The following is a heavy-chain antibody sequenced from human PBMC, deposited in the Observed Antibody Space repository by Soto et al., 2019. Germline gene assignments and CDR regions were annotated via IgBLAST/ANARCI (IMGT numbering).Heavy chain of an antibody. CDR3: ARRITGDPHFDL. D-gene: IGHD1-20*01. CDR1: DGSISSYY. J-gene: IGHJ2*01. V-gene: IGHV4-59*12. Sequence: QLQLQESGPGLVKPSETLSLTCTVSDGSISSYYWSWIRQPPGKGLEWIGYVYSNGDTSFNPSLTRRGTISVDTSRNRFSLRLNSVTAADTAVYYCARRITGDPHFDLWGRGTLVTVSS. CDR2: VYSNGDT.